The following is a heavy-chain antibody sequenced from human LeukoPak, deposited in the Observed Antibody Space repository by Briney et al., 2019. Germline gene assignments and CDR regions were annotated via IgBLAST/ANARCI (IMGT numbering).Heavy chain of an antibody. Sequence: GGSLRLSCAASGFTFDDYAMHWVRQAPGKGLEWVSGISWNSGSIGYADSVKGRFTISRDNAKNSLYLQMNSLRPEDMALYYCAKSHSGSYLAFDYWGQGTLVTVSS. J-gene: IGHJ4*02. D-gene: IGHD1-26*01. CDR1: GFTFDDYA. V-gene: IGHV3-9*03. CDR3: AKSHSGSYLAFDY. CDR2: ISWNSGSI.